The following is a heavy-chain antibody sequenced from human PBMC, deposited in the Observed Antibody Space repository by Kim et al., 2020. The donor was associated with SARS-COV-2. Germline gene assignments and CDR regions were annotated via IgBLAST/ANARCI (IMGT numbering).Heavy chain of an antibody. J-gene: IGHJ6*02. V-gene: IGHV1-69*13. Sequence: SVKVSCKASGGTFSSYAISWVRQAPGQGLEWMGGIIPIFGTANYAQKFQGRVTITADESTSTAYMELSSRRSEDTAVYYCARDRGYCSGGSCYDYYYGMDVWGQGTTVTVSS. CDR2: IIPIFGTA. CDR3: ARDRGYCSGGSCYDYYYGMDV. D-gene: IGHD2-15*01. CDR1: GGTFSSYA.